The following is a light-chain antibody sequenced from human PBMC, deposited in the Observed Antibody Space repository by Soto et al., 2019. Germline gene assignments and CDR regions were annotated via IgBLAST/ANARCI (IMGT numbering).Light chain of an antibody. CDR2: DAS. J-gene: IGKJ1*01. V-gene: IGKV3-15*01. CDR1: QSVNSN. Sequence: EMVMTQSPAILSVSPGESATLSCRASQSVNSNYLAWYQQKPGRAPRLLIYDASTRATGIPARFSGSGSGTEFTLTISSLQSEDFAVYYCQQYSIWRTFGQGTKVDIK. CDR3: QQYSIWRT.